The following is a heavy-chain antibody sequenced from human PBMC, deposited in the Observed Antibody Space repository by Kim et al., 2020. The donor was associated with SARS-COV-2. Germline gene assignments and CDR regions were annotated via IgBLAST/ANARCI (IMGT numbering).Heavy chain of an antibody. CDR2: DDGNNE. J-gene: IGHJ4*02. V-gene: IGHV3-30*03. CDR3: TRFDY. Sequence: DDGNNEHYADSVKGRFTISRDNSKNTLNLEINSLRAEDTAMYYCTRFDYWGQGTLVTVSS.